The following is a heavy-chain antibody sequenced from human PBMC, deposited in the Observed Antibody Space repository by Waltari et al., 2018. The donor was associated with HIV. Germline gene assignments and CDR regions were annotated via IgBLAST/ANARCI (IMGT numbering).Heavy chain of an antibody. CDR1: GFTFSSYG. CDR2: VNSDGSRT. CDR3: ARADSGSYYNAFDI. D-gene: IGHD1-26*01. Sequence: EVQLVESGGGLVQPGGSLRLPCAASGFTFSSYGMHWVRQAPGKGLVWVSRVNSDGSRTSYADSVKCRFTISRDNAKNTLYLQMNSLRAEDTAVYYCARADSGSYYNAFDIWGQGTMVTVSS. J-gene: IGHJ3*02. V-gene: IGHV3-74*01.